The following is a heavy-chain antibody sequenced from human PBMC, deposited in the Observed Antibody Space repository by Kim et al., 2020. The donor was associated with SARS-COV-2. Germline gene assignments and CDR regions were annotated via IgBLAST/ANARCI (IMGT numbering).Heavy chain of an antibody. CDR3: ARLSLTGGGPADY. J-gene: IGHJ4*02. D-gene: IGHD3-9*01. CDR2: IKSDGSST. Sequence: GSLRLSCAASGFTFSSHWMYWVRQGPGKGLVWVSYIKSDGSSTDYADSVKGRFTISRDNAKNTLFLQMNSLRAEDTAVYYCARLSLTGGGPADYWGQGTLVTVSS. V-gene: IGHV3-74*01. CDR1: GFTFSSHW.